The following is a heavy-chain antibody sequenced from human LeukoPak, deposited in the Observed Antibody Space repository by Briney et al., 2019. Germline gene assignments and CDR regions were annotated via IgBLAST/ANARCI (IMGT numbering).Heavy chain of an antibody. D-gene: IGHD5-18*01. V-gene: IGHV3-23*01. J-gene: IGHJ4*02. CDR2: ISGSGGST. CDR1: GLTFTYAW. Sequence: GGSLRLSCATSGLTFTYAWMNWVRQAPGKGLEWVSAISGSGGSTYYADSVKGRFTISRDNSKNTLYLQMNSLRAEDTAVYYCAKDMVTGSRARFGYWGQGTLVTVSS. CDR3: AKDMVTGSRARFGY.